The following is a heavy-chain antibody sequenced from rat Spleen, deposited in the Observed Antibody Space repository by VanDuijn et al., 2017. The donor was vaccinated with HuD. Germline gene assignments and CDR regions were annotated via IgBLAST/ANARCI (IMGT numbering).Heavy chain of an antibody. J-gene: IGHJ2*01. V-gene: IGHV5-41*01. CDR1: GFTFSSYV. CDR3: VSRDPIPDH. Sequence: EVQLVESGGGLVQPGSSLKVSCVASGFTFSSYVMHWLRQAPENGIEWLAYINTDSSDTHYAETLKGRVTISRDNAKSTLYLQMNSLRSEDTATYYCVSRDPIPDHWGQGVMITVSS. CDR2: INTDSSDT. D-gene: IGHD2-1*01.